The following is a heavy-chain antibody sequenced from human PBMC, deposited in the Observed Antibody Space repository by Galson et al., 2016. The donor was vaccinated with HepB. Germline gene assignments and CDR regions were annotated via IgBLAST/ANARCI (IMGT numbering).Heavy chain of an antibody. V-gene: IGHV5-51*01. D-gene: IGHD3-22*01. CDR2: IYPGDSDT. J-gene: IGHJ3*02. Sequence: QSGAEVKKPGESLKVSCKGSGYSFTSYWIGWVRQMPGKGLEWMGIIYPGDSDTRYSPSFQGQVTISADKSISTAYLQWSSLKASDTAMYFCASQYYYDSSGYYPDAFDIWGQGTMVTVSS. CDR1: GYSFTSYW. CDR3: ASQYYYDSSGYYPDAFDI.